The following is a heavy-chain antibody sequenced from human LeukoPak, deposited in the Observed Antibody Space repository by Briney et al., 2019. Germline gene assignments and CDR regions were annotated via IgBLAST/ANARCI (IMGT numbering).Heavy chain of an antibody. CDR1: GFTFSSYW. J-gene: IGHJ4*02. CDR3: AREDGYCSGGSCYWVY. Sequence: GGSLRLSCAASGFTFSSYWMNWVRQGPGKGLVWVSRINSNGSSTSYAYSVEGGFTISRDNAKSTLYLQMNSLRAEDTAVYYCAREDGYCSGGSCYWVYWGQGTLVTVSS. CDR2: INSNGSST. V-gene: IGHV3-74*01. D-gene: IGHD2-15*01.